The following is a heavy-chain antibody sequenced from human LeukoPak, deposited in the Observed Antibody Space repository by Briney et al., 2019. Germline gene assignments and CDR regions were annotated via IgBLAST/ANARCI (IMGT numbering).Heavy chain of an antibody. CDR1: GFTFSDHY. J-gene: IGHJ4*02. CDR3: AKGLSGSPPPY. D-gene: IGHD3-10*01. CDR2: ISYDGSNK. Sequence: GGSLRLSCAASGFTFSDHYIDWVRQAPGKGLEWVAVISYDGSNKYYVDSVKGRFTISRDNSKNTLYLQMNSLRAEDTAVYYCAKGLSGSPPPYWGQGTLVTVSS. V-gene: IGHV3-30*18.